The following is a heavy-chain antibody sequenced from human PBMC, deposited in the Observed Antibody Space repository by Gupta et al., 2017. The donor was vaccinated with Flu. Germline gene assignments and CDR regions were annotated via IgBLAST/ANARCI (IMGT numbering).Heavy chain of an antibody. Sequence: QVQLVQSGAEVKKPGSSVKVSCKASGGPFSSYAISWVRQAPGQGLEWMGGIIPIFGTANYAQKFQGRVTITADKSTSTAYMELSSLRSEDTAVYYCARERYCSSTSCYGDEAFDIWGQGTMVTVSS. D-gene: IGHD2-2*01. J-gene: IGHJ3*02. CDR1: GGPFSSYA. V-gene: IGHV1-69*06. CDR3: ARERYCSSTSCYGDEAFDI. CDR2: IIPIFGTA.